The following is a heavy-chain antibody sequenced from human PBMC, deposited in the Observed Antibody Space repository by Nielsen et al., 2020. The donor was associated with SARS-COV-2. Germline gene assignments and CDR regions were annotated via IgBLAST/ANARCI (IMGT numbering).Heavy chain of an antibody. CDR1: GFTFSDYY. Sequence: GESLKISCAASGFTFSDYYMNWVRQAPGKGLEWVSYISSSSSTIYYADSVKGRFTISRDNAKNSLYLQMNSLRAEDTAVYYCARDSSGWYALTTYYYYGMDVWGQGTTVTVSS. V-gene: IGHV3-48*01. CDR3: ARDSSGWYALTTYYYYGMDV. D-gene: IGHD6-19*01. J-gene: IGHJ6*02. CDR2: ISSSSSTI.